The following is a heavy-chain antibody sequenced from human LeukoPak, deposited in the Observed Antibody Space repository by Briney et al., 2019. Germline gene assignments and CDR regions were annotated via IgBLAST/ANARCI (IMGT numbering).Heavy chain of an antibody. J-gene: IGHJ5*02. CDR1: GGSISSYY. D-gene: IGHD3-22*01. Sequence: SETLSLTCTVSGGSISSYYWSWIRPPAGRGLEWVGRIYTSGSTNYNPSLKSRVTMSVDTSKNLFSLKLSSVTAADTAVYYCARARNYYDSSGYYRFDPWGQGTLVTVSS. V-gene: IGHV4-4*07. CDR2: IYTSGST. CDR3: ARARNYYDSSGYYRFDP.